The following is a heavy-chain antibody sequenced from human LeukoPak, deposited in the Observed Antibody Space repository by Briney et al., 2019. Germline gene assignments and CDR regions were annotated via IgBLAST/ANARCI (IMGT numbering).Heavy chain of an antibody. D-gene: IGHD3-10*01. Sequence: SETLSLTCTVSGGSISIGDYYWTWIRQPPGKGLEWIGYISFSGNTYYNPPLKSRVTVSVDTSKNQFSLNLSSVTAADTAVYYCVRVPIIRGVPDYWGQGSLVTVSS. J-gene: IGHJ4*02. CDR1: GGSISIGDYY. CDR3: VRVPIIRGVPDY. V-gene: IGHV4-30-4*01. CDR2: ISFSGNT.